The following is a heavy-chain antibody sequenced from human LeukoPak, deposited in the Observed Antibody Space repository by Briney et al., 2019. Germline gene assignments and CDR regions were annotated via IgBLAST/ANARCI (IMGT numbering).Heavy chain of an antibody. CDR3: ARGVQIMITFGGVIPFDY. Sequence: ASVKVSCKASGYTFTSYYMHWVRQAPGQGLEWMGIINPSGGSTSYAQKFQGRVTMTRDMSTSTVYMELSSLRSEDTAVYYCARGVQIMITFGGVIPFDYWGQGTLVTVSS. CDR2: INPSGGST. CDR1: GYTFTSYY. V-gene: IGHV1-46*01. D-gene: IGHD3-16*02. J-gene: IGHJ4*02.